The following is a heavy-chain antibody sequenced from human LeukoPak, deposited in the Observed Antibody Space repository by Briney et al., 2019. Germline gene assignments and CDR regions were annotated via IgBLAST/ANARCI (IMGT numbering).Heavy chain of an antibody. Sequence: PSETLSLTCAVHSGSFSGYYWSWIRQPPGKGLEWIGEINHSGSTNYNPSLKSRVTISVDTSKNQFSLKLSSVTAADTAVYYCARGGGGSYGYRIQSDAFDIWGQGTMVTVSS. D-gene: IGHD1-26*01. CDR1: SGSFSGYY. V-gene: IGHV4-34*01. CDR3: ARGGGGSYGYRIQSDAFDI. J-gene: IGHJ3*02. CDR2: INHSGST.